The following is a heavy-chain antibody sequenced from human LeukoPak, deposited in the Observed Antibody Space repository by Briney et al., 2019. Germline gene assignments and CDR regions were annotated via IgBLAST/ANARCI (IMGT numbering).Heavy chain of an antibody. CDR3: AKERGETVAGTVYFQH. Sequence: GGSLRLSCAASGFTFSSYGMHWVRQAPGKGLEGVAVISYDGSNNYADSVKGRFTISRDNSKNTLYLQMKSLRAEDTAVYYCAKERGETVAGTVYFQHWGQGTLVTVSS. CDR1: GFTFSSYG. D-gene: IGHD6-19*01. V-gene: IGHV3-30*18. CDR2: ISYDGSN. J-gene: IGHJ1*01.